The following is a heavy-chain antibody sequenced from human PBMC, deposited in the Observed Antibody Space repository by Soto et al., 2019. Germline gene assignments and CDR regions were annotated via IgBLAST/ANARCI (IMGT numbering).Heavy chain of an antibody. D-gene: IGHD3-22*01. CDR3: ARSTYYYDSSGSPIDY. CDR1: GGSFSRYA. Sequence: PVKVSCKTSGGSFSRYAVSWVRQPNGQGLEWMGGIIPIFGTANYAQKFQGRVTITADESTSTAYMELSSLRSEDTAVYYCARSTYYYDSSGSPIDYWGQGTLVTVSS. V-gene: IGHV1-69*13. J-gene: IGHJ4*02. CDR2: IIPIFGTA.